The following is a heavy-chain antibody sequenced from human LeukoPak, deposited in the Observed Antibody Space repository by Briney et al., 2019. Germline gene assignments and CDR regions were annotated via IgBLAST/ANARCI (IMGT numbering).Heavy chain of an antibody. CDR3: AGDPPQSGFAFDI. V-gene: IGHV3-33*01. J-gene: IGHJ3*02. CDR1: GFAFSNYA. CDR2: LWSDGSNT. Sequence: GESLKISCAASGFAFSNYAMRWVRQAPGKGLEWVAFLWSDGSNTHYADSVKGRFTISRDNTKNTVHLQMDSLRAEDTAVYYCAGDPPQSGFAFDIWGQGTMVTVSS. D-gene: IGHD3-22*01.